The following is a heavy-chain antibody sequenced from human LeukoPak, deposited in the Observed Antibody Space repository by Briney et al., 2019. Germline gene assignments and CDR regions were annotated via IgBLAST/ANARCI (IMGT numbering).Heavy chain of an antibody. CDR1: GGSISSSSYY. J-gene: IGHJ5*02. CDR3: ARVYCSSTSCYVGPAGWFDP. Sequence: PSETLSLTCTVSGGSISSSSYYWGWIRQPPGKGLEWIGSIYYSGSTYYNPSLKSRVTISVDTSKNQFSLKLSSVTAADTAVYYCARVYCSSTSCYVGPAGWFDPWGQGTLVTVSS. CDR2: IYYSGST. V-gene: IGHV4-39*07. D-gene: IGHD2-2*01.